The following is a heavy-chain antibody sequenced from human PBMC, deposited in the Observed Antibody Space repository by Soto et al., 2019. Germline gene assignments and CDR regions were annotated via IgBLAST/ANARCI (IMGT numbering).Heavy chain of an antibody. J-gene: IGHJ3*02. CDR3: ARDSIRYNWNPNAFDI. D-gene: IGHD1-20*01. CDR1: GFPFSSYS. CDR2: ISSSSSYI. V-gene: IGHV3-21*01. Sequence: GGSLRLSCAASGFPFSSYSMNWVRQAPGKGLEWVSSISSSSSYIYYADSVKGRFTISRDNAKNSLYLQMNSLRAEDTAVYYCARDSIRYNWNPNAFDIWGQGTMVTVSS.